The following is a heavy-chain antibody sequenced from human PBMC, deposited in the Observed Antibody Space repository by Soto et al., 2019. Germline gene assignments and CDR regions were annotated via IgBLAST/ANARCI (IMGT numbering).Heavy chain of an antibody. V-gene: IGHV3-23*01. Sequence: EVQLLESGGGLVQPGGSLRLSCAASGFTFSSYAMSWFRQAPGKGLEWVSGISGSGGSTWYADSVKGRFTISRDNSKNTVSLQITSLRADDTAVYHCAKSVAGISGWFDPWGQGTLVTVSS. D-gene: IGHD2-15*01. CDR1: GFTFSSYA. J-gene: IGHJ5*02. CDR2: ISGSGGST. CDR3: AKSVAGISGWFDP.